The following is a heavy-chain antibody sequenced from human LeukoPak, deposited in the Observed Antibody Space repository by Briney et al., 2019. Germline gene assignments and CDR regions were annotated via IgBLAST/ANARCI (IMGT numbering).Heavy chain of an antibody. CDR1: GFTFDDYS. Sequence: GGSLRLSCAASGFTFDDYSMHWVRQAPGKGLEWVSLISWDGGSTYYADSVKGRFTISRDNSKNSLCLQMNSLRTEDTALYYCAKDMSSYGLDYWGQGTLVTVSS. J-gene: IGHJ4*02. CDR3: AKDMSSYGLDY. CDR2: ISWDGGST. V-gene: IGHV3-43*01. D-gene: IGHD5-18*01.